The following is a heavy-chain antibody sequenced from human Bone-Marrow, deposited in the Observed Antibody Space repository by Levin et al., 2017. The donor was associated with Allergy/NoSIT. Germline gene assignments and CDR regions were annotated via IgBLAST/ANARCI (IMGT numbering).Heavy chain of an antibody. D-gene: IGHD6-13*01. CDR3: AREQGASGWYTVDF. Sequence: GGSLRLSCAASGFTFGNHAMTWVRHAPGKGLEWVSTIRPNSERTYFVDSVKGRFTVSRDDSMNMMNLQMNSLRVDDAAVYYCAREQGASGWYTVDFWGQGTLVTVSS. J-gene: IGHJ4*02. CDR1: GFTFGNHA. V-gene: IGHV3-23*01. CDR2: IRPNSERT.